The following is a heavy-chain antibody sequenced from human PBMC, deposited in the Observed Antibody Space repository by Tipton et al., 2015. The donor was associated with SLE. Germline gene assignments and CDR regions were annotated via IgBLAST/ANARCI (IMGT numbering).Heavy chain of an antibody. J-gene: IGHJ4*02. D-gene: IGHD6-6*01. CDR2: INHSGST. Sequence: TLSLTCAVYGGSFSGYYWSWIRQPPGKGLEWIGEINHSGSTNYNPSLKSRVTISVDTSKNQFSLKLSSVTAADTAVYYCARDSQRSSWFDYWGQGTLVTVSS. V-gene: IGHV4-34*01. CDR1: GGSFSGYY. CDR3: ARDSQRSSWFDY.